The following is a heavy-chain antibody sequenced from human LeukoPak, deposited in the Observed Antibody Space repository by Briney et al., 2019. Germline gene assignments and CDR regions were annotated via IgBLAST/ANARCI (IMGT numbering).Heavy chain of an antibody. CDR1: GGSISSYY. J-gene: IGHJ4*02. V-gene: IGHV4-59*01. Sequence: SEALSLTCTVSGGSISSYYWSWIRQPPGKGLEWIGYIYYSGSTNYNPSLKSRVTISVDTSKNQFSLKLSSVTAADTAVYYCARGMATIDYWGQGTLVTVSS. CDR3: ARGMATIDY. CDR2: IYYSGST. D-gene: IGHD5-12*01.